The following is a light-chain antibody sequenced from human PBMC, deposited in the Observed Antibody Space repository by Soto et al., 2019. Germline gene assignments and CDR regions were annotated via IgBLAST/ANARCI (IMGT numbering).Light chain of an antibody. CDR3: TSYTTSTTRV. CDR1: NNDVGGFQY. Sequence: QAVVTQPASVSGSPGQSITISCIGTNNDVGGFQYVSWYQHRPGNAPKLMIYEVSNRPSGVSDRFSGSKSGNTASLTISGLQAEDEADYYCTSYTTSTTRVFGGGTKLTVL. V-gene: IGLV2-14*01. J-gene: IGLJ3*02. CDR2: EVS.